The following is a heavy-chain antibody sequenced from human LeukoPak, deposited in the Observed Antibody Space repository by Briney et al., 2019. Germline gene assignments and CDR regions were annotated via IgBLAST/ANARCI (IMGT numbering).Heavy chain of an antibody. Sequence: SGGSLRLSCAASGFTFSTYWMSWVRQAPGKGLEWVATIKQDGSEKSCVDSVKGRFTISRDNAKNSLYLQMNSLRVDDTAVYYCARAITNYGYIFDYWGQGTLVTVSS. CDR1: GFTFSTYW. D-gene: IGHD5-18*01. V-gene: IGHV3-7*01. J-gene: IGHJ4*02. CDR2: IKQDGSEK. CDR3: ARAITNYGYIFDY.